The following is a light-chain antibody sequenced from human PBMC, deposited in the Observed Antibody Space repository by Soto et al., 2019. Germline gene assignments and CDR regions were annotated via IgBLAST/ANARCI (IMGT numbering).Light chain of an antibody. CDR2: EVD. CDR3: SSYAGSNSFV. J-gene: IGLJ2*01. Sequence: QPLLTQPPSASGSPGQSVSISCTGTSSDVGGYNYVSWYQQHPGKAPKLMIYEVDKRPLGVPDRFSGSKSGNTASLTVSGLQAEDEADYYCSSYAGSNSFVFGGGTKLTVL. CDR1: SSDVGGYNY. V-gene: IGLV2-8*01.